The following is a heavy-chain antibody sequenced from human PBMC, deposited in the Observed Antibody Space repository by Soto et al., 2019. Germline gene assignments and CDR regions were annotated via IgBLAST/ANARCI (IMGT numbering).Heavy chain of an antibody. V-gene: IGHV3-23*01. CDR2: ISGSGDST. J-gene: IGHJ4*02. Sequence: EVQLLESGGGLVQPGGSLRLSCAASGFTFSSYAMRWVRQAPVKGLEWVSAISGSGDSTYYADSVKGRFTISRDNTKNTLYPQMNSLRAEDTAVYYCAGRGSGSYYDYWGQGTLVTVSS. CDR3: AGRGSGSYYDY. D-gene: IGHD1-26*01. CDR1: GFTFSSYA.